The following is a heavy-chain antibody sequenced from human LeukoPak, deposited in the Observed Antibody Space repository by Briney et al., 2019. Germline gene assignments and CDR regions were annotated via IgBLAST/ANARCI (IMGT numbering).Heavy chain of an antibody. CDR3: ARDLAAWDV. J-gene: IGHJ6*04. V-gene: IGHV3-7*01. Sequence: QAGGSLRLSCAASGFTFSNYWMSWVRQAPGKGLEWVANINPDGSEKYSVDSVTGRFTISRDNAENTMFLQMNTLRADDSAVYYCARDLAAWDVWGKGTTVTVSS. CDR1: GFTFSNYW. CDR2: INPDGSEK.